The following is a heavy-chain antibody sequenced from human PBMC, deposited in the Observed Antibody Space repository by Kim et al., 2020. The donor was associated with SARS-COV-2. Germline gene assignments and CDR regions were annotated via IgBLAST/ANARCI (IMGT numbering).Heavy chain of an antibody. CDR3: ARGLYYYGSGSRH. J-gene: IGHJ4*02. D-gene: IGHD3-10*01. V-gene: IGHV4-34*01. Sequence: STPSLKSRVTISVDTSKNQFSLKLSSVTAADTAVYYCARGLYYYGSGSRHWGQGTLVTVSS.